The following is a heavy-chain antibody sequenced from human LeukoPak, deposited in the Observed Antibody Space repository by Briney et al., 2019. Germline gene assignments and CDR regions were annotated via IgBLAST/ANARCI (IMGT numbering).Heavy chain of an antibody. CDR3: ARRYSSSWYVGFFDP. D-gene: IGHD6-13*01. Sequence: SETLSLTCTVSGGSISSHYWSWIRQSPGKGLEWIGYIYYSGSTNYNPSLESRVAMSVDTSKNQFSLRLSSVTAADTAICYCARRYSSSWYVGFFDPWGQGTLVTVSS. J-gene: IGHJ5*02. CDR2: IYYSGST. V-gene: IGHV4-59*08. CDR1: GGSISSHY.